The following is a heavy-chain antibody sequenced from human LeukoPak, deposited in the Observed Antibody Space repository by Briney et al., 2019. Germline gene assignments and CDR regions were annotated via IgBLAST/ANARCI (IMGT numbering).Heavy chain of an antibody. CDR3: ARGLSGSFDL. CDR2: LNPDGTTI. J-gene: IGHJ4*02. V-gene: IGHV3-74*01. CDR1: GFTFSSKW. D-gene: IGHD3-10*01. Sequence: TGGSLRLSCAASGFTFSSKWMSWVRQAPGKGLVWVSLLNPDGTTITYADSVKGRFTISRDNAKNTLYLQMNSLRDEDSALYFCARGLSGSFDLWGQGTLVTVSS.